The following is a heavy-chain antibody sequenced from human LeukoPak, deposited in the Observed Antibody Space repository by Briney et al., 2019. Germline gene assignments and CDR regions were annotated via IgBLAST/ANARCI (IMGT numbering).Heavy chain of an antibody. CDR2: IYTSGST. V-gene: IGHV4-4*07. D-gene: IGHD3-9*01. J-gene: IGHJ4*02. CDR3: ARGYYDILTGYAYYFDY. Sequence: PSETLSLTCTVSGGSISSYYWSWIRQPAGKGLEWIGRIYTSGSTNYNPSLKSRVTMSVDTSKNQFSLKLSSVTAAATAVYYCARGYYDILTGYAYYFDYWGQGPLITVSS. CDR1: GGSISSYY.